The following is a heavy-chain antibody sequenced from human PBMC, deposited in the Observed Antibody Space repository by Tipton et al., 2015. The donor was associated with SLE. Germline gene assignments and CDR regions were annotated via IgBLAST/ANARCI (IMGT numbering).Heavy chain of an antibody. CDR1: GFTFSSYG. CDR3: AKDLAYRGGLDY. CDR2: IWYDGSNK. J-gene: IGHJ4*02. Sequence: QLVQSGGGVVQPGRSLRLSCAASGFTFSSYGMHWVRQAPGKGLEWVAVIWYDGSNKYYADSVKGRFTISRDNSKNTLYLQMNSLRAEDTAVYYCAKDLAYRGGLDYWGQGTLVTVSS. V-gene: IGHV3-33*06. D-gene: IGHD2-21*01.